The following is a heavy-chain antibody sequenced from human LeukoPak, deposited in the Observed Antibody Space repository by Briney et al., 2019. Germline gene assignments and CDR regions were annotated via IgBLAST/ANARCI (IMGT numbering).Heavy chain of an antibody. CDR2: IYYIGST. CDR3: AGQLGYCSSTSCYADKVDY. D-gene: IGHD2-2*01. J-gene: IGHJ4*02. V-gene: IGHV4-39*01. CDR1: GGSISSSSYY. Sequence: PSETLSLTCTVSGGSISSSSYYWGWIRQPPGKGLEWIVSIYYIGSTYYNPSLKSRVTISVDTSKNQFSLKLSSVTAADTAVYYCAGQLGYCSSTSCYADKVDYWGQGTLVTVSS.